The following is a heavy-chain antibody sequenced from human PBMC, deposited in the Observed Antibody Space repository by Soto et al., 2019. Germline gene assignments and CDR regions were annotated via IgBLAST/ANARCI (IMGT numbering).Heavy chain of an antibody. CDR2: VDPSDSYT. V-gene: IGHV5-10-1*01. Sequence: GESLKISCKGSGYSFTSYWISWVRQMPGKGLEWMGRVDPSDSYTNYSPSFQGHVTISADKSISTAYLQWSSLKASDTAMYYCASSAGTTIYYGMDVWGQGTTVTVSS. J-gene: IGHJ6*02. CDR1: GYSFTSYW. D-gene: IGHD1-7*01. CDR3: ASSAGTTIYYGMDV.